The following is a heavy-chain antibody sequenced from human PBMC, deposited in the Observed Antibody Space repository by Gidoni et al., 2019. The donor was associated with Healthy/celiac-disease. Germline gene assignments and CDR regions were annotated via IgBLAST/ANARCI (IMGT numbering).Heavy chain of an antibody. CDR1: GYNFTSYY. CDR3: ARETRYSSGWYHDAFDI. Sequence: QVQLVQSGAEVKKPGASVKVSCKASGYNFTSYYMHWVRQAPGQGLEWMGIINPSGGSTSYAQKFQGRVTMTRDTSTSTVYMELSSLRSEDTAVYYCARETRYSSGWYHDAFDIWGQGTMVTVSS. J-gene: IGHJ3*02. CDR2: INPSGGST. V-gene: IGHV1-46*01. D-gene: IGHD6-19*01.